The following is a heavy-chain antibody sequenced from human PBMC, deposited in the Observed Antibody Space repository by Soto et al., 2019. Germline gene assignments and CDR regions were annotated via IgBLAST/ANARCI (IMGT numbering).Heavy chain of an antibody. Sequence: GSSMKVSWKVSGQSLPELSMHWVRQGPGEGLEWVGGIDDEHGQKNYAQGFQGRRTLTQDTSTDTAYMEPSNLRSDDTAVYYCAQESKSRDLLIRPHFDSWRQGSLVTVSS. V-gene: IGHV1-24*01. D-gene: IGHD2-21*01. CDR2: IDDEHGQK. CDR3: AQESKSRDLLIRPHFDS. CDR1: GQSLPELS. J-gene: IGHJ4*02.